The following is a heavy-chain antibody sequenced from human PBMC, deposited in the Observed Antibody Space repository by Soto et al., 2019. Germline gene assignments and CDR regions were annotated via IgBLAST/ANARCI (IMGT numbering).Heavy chain of an antibody. V-gene: IGHV1-69*06. Sequence: QVQLVQSGAEVKKPGSSVKVSCKASGGTFSNSAISWVRQAPGQGLEWMGGIFPIFGTANYALNLQGRVTITADRSTSTAYMELSSLRSEDTAVYYCARGGGSSSPPGDPWGQGTLVTVSS. CDR1: GGTFSNSA. J-gene: IGHJ5*02. CDR3: ARGGGSSSPPGDP. CDR2: IFPIFGTA. D-gene: IGHD2-15*01.